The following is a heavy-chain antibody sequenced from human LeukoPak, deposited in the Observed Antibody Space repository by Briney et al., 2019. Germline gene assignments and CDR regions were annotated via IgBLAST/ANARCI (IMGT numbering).Heavy chain of an antibody. CDR1: GGSISSYY. J-gene: IGHJ6*02. V-gene: IGHV4-59*01. CDR3: ARDHWLFSSKTWYYYGMDV. Sequence: SETLSLTCTVSGGSISSYYWSWIRQPPGKGLEWIGYIYYSGSTNYNPSLKSRVTISVDTSKNQFSLKLSSVTAADTAIYYCARDHWLFSSKTWYYYGMDVWGQGTTVTVSS. D-gene: IGHD3-9*01. CDR2: IYYSGST.